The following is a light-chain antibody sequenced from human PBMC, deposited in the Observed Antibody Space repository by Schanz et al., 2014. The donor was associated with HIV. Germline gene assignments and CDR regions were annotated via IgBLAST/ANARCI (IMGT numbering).Light chain of an antibody. CDR1: QSVNSN. J-gene: IGKJ4*01. Sequence: EIVLTQSPGTLSLSPGERATLSCRASQSVNSNFLGWYQQKPGQAPRLLIYGASTRASGVAARFSGSRSGTEFTLTISSLQSEDLGLYYCQQYNKWPLTFGGGTKVEIK. V-gene: IGKV3-15*01. CDR2: GAS. CDR3: QQYNKWPLT.